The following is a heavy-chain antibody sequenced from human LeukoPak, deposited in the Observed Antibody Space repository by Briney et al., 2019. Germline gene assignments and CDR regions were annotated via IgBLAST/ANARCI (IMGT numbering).Heavy chain of an antibody. D-gene: IGHD4-17*01. CDR1: GYSISSGYH. V-gene: IGHV4-38-2*02. J-gene: IGHJ3*01. Sequence: SETLSLTCNVSGYSISSGYHWAWIRPSPGKGLDWIGIMYHSGSTYYNPSLESRVTISIDTSKNQFSLKLRSVTAADTAVYYCARDRATTMTTGDFDFWGQGTMVTVSS. CDR2: MYHSGST. CDR3: ARDRATTMTTGDFDF.